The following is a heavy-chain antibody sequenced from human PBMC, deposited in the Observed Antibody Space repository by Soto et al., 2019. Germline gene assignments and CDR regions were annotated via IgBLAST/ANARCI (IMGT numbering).Heavy chain of an antibody. Sequence: GESLRLSCAASGFPFLSYWMSWVRQAPGTGLEWVANIKQDGSEKYYVDSVKGRFTISRDNAKNSLYLQMNSLRAEDTDVYYCARGYGAGRDPNYYYYGMDAWGQGNTVTVSS. D-gene: IGHD3-10*01. V-gene: IGHV3-7*03. J-gene: IGHJ6*02. CDR3: ARGYGAGRDPNYYYYGMDA. CDR1: GFPFLSYW. CDR2: IKQDGSEK.